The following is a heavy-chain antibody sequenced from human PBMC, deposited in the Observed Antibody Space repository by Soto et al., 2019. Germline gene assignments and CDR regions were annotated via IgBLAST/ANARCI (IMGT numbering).Heavy chain of an antibody. V-gene: IGHV4-30-4*01. CDR2: IYYSGST. CDR3: ARDQGYDFWSGLLKYNGMDV. CDR1: GGSISSGDYY. Sequence: SETLSLTCTVSGGSISSGDYYWSWIRQPPGKGLEWIGYIYYSGSTYYNPSPKSRVTISVDTSKNQFSLKLSSVTAADTAVYYCARDQGYDFWSGLLKYNGMDVWGQGTTVTVSS. D-gene: IGHD3-3*01. J-gene: IGHJ6*02.